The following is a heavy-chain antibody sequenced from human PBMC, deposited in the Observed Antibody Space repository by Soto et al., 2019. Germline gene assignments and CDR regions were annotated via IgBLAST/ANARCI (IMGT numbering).Heavy chain of an antibody. CDR2: MNPNTGNT. Sequence: ASVNCYVNTSGYTFSTDDINWVRQAPGQVLDCMGWMNPNTGNTGYAQNFRGRVTLTRNTSISTASMELMSLKTEDTAVYFCAIRKERSGPNYFEYWGQGP. CDR3: AIRKERSGPNYFEY. CDR1: GYTFSTDD. J-gene: IGHJ4*02. D-gene: IGHD6-25*01. V-gene: IGHV1-8*01.